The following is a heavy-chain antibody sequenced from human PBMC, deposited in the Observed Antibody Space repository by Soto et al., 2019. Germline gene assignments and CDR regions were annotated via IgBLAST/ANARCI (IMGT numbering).Heavy chain of an antibody. Sequence: SETLSLTCAVYGGSFSGYYWSWIRQPPGKGLEWIGAINHSGSTNYNPSLKSRVTISVDTSMNQFSLKLSSVTAADTAVYYCARLHKLFSHDYWGQGTLVTVSS. CDR2: INHSGST. J-gene: IGHJ4*02. D-gene: IGHD3-3*02. CDR1: GGSFSGYY. V-gene: IGHV4-34*01. CDR3: ARLHKLFSHDY.